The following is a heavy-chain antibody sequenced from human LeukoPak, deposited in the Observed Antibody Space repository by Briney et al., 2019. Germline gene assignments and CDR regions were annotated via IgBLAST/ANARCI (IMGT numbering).Heavy chain of an antibody. CDR1: GGSFSGYY. CDR3: ARRPPNSSGWYFFLGFDY. V-gene: IGHV4-34*01. D-gene: IGHD6-19*01. J-gene: IGHJ4*02. CDR2: INHSGST. Sequence: SETLSLTCAVYGGSFSGYYWSWIRQPPGKGLEWIGEINHSGSTNYNPSLKSRVTISVDTSKNQFSLKLSSVTAADTAVYYCARRPPNSSGWYFFLGFDYWGQGTLVTVSS.